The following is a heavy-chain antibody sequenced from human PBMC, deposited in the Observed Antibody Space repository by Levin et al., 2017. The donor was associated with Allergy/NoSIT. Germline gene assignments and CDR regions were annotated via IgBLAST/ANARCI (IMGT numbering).Heavy chain of an antibody. D-gene: IGHD3-16*01. Sequence: SQTLSLTCTVSGGSISSFYWSWIRQPPGKNLEWIGYIYYSGSTYYNPSLKSRVTISVDTSKNQLSLRLRSVTAADTAVYYRARHHANYDYAWGPDACDTWGQGTLVTVSS. CDR1: GGSISSFY. CDR2: IYYSGST. CDR3: ARHHANYDYAWGPDACDT. V-gene: IGHV4-59*08. J-gene: IGHJ5*02.